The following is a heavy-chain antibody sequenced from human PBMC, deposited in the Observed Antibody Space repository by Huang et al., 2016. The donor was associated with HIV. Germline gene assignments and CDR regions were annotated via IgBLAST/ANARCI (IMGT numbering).Heavy chain of an antibody. CDR2: INQDGSEK. D-gene: IGHD2-15*01. V-gene: IGHV3-7*01. J-gene: IGHJ4*02. CDR3: ARRMDLDF. CDR1: GFAFSKYW. Sequence: EMQLVESGGGLVQRGGSLRLSCGGSGFAFSKYWMSWVRQAPGKGLEWVANINQDGSEKYYVDSVKGRFSISRDNAKKSLYLQMNSLRVEDTAVYYCARRMDLDFWGQGILVTVSS.